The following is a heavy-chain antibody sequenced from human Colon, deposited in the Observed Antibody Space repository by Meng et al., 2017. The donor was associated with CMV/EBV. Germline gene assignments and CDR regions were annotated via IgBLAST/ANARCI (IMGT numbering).Heavy chain of an antibody. CDR1: GDSVSNKSAA. CDR2: TYYRSKWYN. Sequence: SQTLSLTCAISGDSVSNKSAAWDWLRQSPSRGLEWLGTTYYRSKWYNDYAVSVKSRIKINADTSKNEFSLHLSSVTPDDTAVYYCARRFSGRGDFGYWGQGTLVTVSS. V-gene: IGHV6-1*01. J-gene: IGHJ4*02. D-gene: IGHD2-15*01. CDR3: ARRFSGRGDFGY.